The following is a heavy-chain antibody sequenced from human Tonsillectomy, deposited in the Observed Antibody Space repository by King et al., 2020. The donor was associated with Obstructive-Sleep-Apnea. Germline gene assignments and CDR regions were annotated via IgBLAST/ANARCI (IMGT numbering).Heavy chain of an antibody. Sequence: VQLVQSGGGLVQPGRSLRLSCAASGFTFDDYAMHWVRQAPGKGLEWVSGISWNSGSIGYADSVKGRFTISRDNAKNSPYLQMNSLRAEDTALYYCAKDIGWLLPYYFDYWGQGTLVTVSS. CDR1: GFTFDDYA. V-gene: IGHV3-9*01. D-gene: IGHD3-22*01. J-gene: IGHJ4*02. CDR3: AKDIGWLLPYYFDY. CDR2: ISWNSGSI.